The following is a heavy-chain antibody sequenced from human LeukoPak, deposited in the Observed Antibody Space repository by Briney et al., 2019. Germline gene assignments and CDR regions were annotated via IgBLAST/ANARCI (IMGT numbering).Heavy chain of an antibody. Sequence: GGSLRLSCAASGFTFSSYAMSWVRQAPGKGLEWVSAISGSGGSAYYADSVKGRFTISRDNSKNTLYLQINSLRAEDTAVYYCAKGSSRYCSGGSCVLTQWFDPWGQGTLVTVSS. CDR2: ISGSGGSA. J-gene: IGHJ5*02. CDR3: AKGSSRYCSGGSCVLTQWFDP. CDR1: GFTFSSYA. D-gene: IGHD2-15*01. V-gene: IGHV3-23*01.